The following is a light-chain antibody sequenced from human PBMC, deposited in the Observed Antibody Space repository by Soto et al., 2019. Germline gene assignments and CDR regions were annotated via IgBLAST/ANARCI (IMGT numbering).Light chain of an antibody. CDR2: NDH. Sequence: QSVLTQPPSVSGTPGQRVTISCSGSSSNIVINRVKWYQQVPGTAPKVLIYNDHERPSGVPDRFSGSKSGTSASLAISGLQSDDEADYYCASWDDNVWLFGGGTKLTVL. CDR1: SSNIVINR. J-gene: IGLJ3*02. V-gene: IGLV1-44*01. CDR3: ASWDDNVWL.